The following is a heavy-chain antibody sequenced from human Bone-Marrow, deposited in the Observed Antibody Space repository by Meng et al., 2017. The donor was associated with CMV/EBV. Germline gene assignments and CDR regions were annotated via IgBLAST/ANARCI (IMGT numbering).Heavy chain of an antibody. CDR2: IIPILGIA. CDR1: GGTFSSYA. V-gene: IGHV1-69*10. D-gene: IGHD4-11*01. CDR3: AREVTKMTTVRSEEGASDY. Sequence: SVKVSCKASGGTFSSYAISWVRQAPGQGLEWMGGIIPILGIANYAQKFQGRVTITADKSTSTAYMELSSLRSEDTAVYHCAREVTKMTTVRSEEGASDYWGQGTLVTVSS. J-gene: IGHJ4*02.